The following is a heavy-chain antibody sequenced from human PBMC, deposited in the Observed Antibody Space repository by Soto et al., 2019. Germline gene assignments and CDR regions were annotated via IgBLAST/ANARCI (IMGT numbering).Heavy chain of an antibody. J-gene: IGHJ5*02. CDR2: IYYSGST. Sequence: SETLSLTCTVSGGSISSYYWSWIRQPPGKGLEWIGYIYYSGSTNYNPSLKSRVTISVDTSKNQFSLKLSSVTAADTAVYYCARDFSIAAAGARWFDPWGQGTLVTVSS. V-gene: IGHV4-59*01. D-gene: IGHD6-13*01. CDR3: ARDFSIAAAGARWFDP. CDR1: GGSISSYY.